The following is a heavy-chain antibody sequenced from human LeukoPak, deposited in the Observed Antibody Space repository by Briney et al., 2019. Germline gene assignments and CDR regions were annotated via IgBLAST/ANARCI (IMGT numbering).Heavy chain of an antibody. CDR2: IYHSEST. Sequence: SETLSLTCAVSGGSISSGGYSWSWIRQPPGKGLEWIGYIYHSESTYYNPSLKSRVTISVDRSKNQFSLKLSSVTAADTAVYYCARSTVNYGLFDYWGQGTLVTVSS. D-gene: IGHD3-10*01. CDR1: GGSISSGGYS. V-gene: IGHV4-30-2*01. J-gene: IGHJ4*02. CDR3: ARSTVNYGLFDY.